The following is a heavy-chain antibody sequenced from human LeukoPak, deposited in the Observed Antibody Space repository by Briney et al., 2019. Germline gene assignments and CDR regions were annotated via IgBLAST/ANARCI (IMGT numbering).Heavy chain of an antibody. CDR1: GGSISSGGYY. Sequence: PSETLSLTCTVSGGSISSGGYYWSWIRQPPGKGLEWIGYIYYSGSTNYNPSLKSRVTMSVDTSKNQFSLKLSSVTAADTAVYYCARSDTAMEIDYWGLGTLVTVSS. V-gene: IGHV4-61*08. D-gene: IGHD5-18*01. J-gene: IGHJ4*02. CDR3: ARSDTAMEIDY. CDR2: IYYSGST.